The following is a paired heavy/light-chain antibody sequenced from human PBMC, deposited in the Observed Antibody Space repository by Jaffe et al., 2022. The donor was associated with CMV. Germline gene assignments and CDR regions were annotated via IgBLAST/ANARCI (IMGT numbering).Heavy chain of an antibody. J-gene: IGHJ5*02. V-gene: IGHV3-21*01. Sequence: EVQLVESGGGLVKPGGSLRLSCAASGFTFRSYSMNWVRQAPGKGLEWVSSISSGSGDIYYADSVKGRFTISRDNAKNSLYLQMNSLRADDTAVYYCARDGFWSGYNWFDPWGQGTLVTVSS. CDR1: GFTFRSYS. CDR2: ISSGSGDI. D-gene: IGHD3-3*01. CDR3: ARDGFWSGYNWFDP.
Light chain of an antibody. J-gene: IGKJ4*01. V-gene: IGKV3-15*01. CDR2: GAF. CDR1: QSVSSN. Sequence: EIVMTQSPATLSVSPGERATLSCRASQSVSSNLAWYQQKPGQAPRLLIYGAFTRATGIPARFSGSGSGTEFTLTISSLQSEDFAVYYCQQYNNWPFTFGGGTKVEIK. CDR3: QQYNNWPFT.